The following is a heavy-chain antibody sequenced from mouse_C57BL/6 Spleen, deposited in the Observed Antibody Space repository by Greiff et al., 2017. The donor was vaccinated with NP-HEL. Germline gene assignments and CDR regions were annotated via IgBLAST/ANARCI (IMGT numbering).Heavy chain of an antibody. Sequence: VQLQQSGTDLVKPGASVRLSCKASGYTFSSYWMYWVKQRPGQGLEWIGNINPSNGTTNYNEKFKSKATLTVDKSSSTAYMQLSSLTSEDSAVYYCAREGDYYYGSSHGDFDYWGQGTTLTVSS. V-gene: IGHV1-53*01. CDR3: AREGDYYYGSSHGDFDY. D-gene: IGHD1-1*01. CDR1: GYTFSSYW. CDR2: INPSNGTT. J-gene: IGHJ2*01.